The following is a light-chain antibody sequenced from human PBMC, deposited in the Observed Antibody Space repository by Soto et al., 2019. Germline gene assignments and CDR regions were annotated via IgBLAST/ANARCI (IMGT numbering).Light chain of an antibody. CDR3: QSYDSSLSGVV. CDR1: SSNIGAGYD. J-gene: IGLJ2*01. CDR2: GNS. Sequence: QSVLTQPPSVSGAPGQRVTISCTGSSSNIGAGYDVHWYQQLPGTAPKLLIYGNSNRPSGVPDRFSGSKSGTSASLAITWLQAEDEADYYCQSYDSSLSGVVFGGGTTLTVL. V-gene: IGLV1-40*01.